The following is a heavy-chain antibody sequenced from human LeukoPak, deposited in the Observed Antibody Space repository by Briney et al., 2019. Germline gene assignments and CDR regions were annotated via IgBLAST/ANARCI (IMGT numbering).Heavy chain of an antibody. J-gene: IGHJ5*02. CDR1: GFTFSSYW. Sequence: GGSLRLSCAASGFTFSSYWMSWVRQAPGKGLEWVANIKQGGSEKYYVDSVKGRFTISRDNAKNSLYLQMNSLRAEDTAVYYCARDRYCSSTSCYGSWFDPWGQGTLVTVSS. V-gene: IGHV3-7*01. CDR2: IKQGGSEK. D-gene: IGHD2-2*01. CDR3: ARDRYCSSTSCYGSWFDP.